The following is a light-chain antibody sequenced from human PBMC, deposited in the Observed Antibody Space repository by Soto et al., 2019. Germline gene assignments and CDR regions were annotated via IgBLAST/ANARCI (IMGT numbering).Light chain of an antibody. Sequence: EIVLTQSPGTLSLSPGERATLSCRASQSVSSSFLAWYQQKPGQAPRLLIYGASTRATGIPNRFSGSGSGTDFTLTISRLEPEDFAVYYCTQYDSSPWTFGQGTKVEIK. CDR3: TQYDSSPWT. J-gene: IGKJ1*01. CDR1: QSVSSSF. CDR2: GAS. V-gene: IGKV3-20*01.